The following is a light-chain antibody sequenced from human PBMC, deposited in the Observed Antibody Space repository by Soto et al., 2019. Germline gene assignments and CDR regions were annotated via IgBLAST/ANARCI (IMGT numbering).Light chain of an antibody. CDR2: EVS. V-gene: IGLV2-8*01. J-gene: IGLJ1*01. Sequence: QSVLTQPPSASGSHGQSVTISCTGTSSDVGGYNYVSWYQHHPGEAPQLIIYEVSNRPSGVPARFFGSKSGNTASLTVSGLQADDEADYFCTSYAGINTYVFGTGTKLTVL. CDR1: SSDVGGYNY. CDR3: TSYAGINTYV.